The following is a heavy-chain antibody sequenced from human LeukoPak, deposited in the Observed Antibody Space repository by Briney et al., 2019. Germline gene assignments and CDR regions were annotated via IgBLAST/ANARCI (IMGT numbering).Heavy chain of an antibody. J-gene: IGHJ4*02. CDR2: IYYSGST. CDR3: AREMVRSKHYYDSSGYSD. CDR1: GVSISSGGYY. D-gene: IGHD3-22*01. Sequence: PSETLSLTCTVSGVSISSGGYYWGWLRQHPGKGLEWIVYIYYSGSTYYNPSLKSRVTISVDTSKNQFSLKLSSVTAADTAVYYCAREMVRSKHYYDSSGYSDWGQGTLVTVSS. V-gene: IGHV4-31*03.